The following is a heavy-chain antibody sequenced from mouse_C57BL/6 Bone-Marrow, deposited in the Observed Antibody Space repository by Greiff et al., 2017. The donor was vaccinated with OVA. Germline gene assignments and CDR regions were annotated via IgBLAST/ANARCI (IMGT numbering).Heavy chain of an antibody. Sequence: QVQLQQPGAELVKPGASVTLSCKASGYTFTSYWMHWVKQRPGQGLEWIGMIHPNSGSTNYNEKFKSKATLTVDKSSSTAYMQLSSLTSEDSAVYYCARKERYKYLFAYWGQGTLVTVSA. CDR3: ARKERYKYLFAY. CDR1: GYTFTSYW. D-gene: IGHD5-1*01. CDR2: IHPNSGST. V-gene: IGHV1-64*01. J-gene: IGHJ3*01.